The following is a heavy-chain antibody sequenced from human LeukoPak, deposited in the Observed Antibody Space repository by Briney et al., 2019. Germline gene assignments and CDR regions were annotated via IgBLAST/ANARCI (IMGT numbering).Heavy chain of an antibody. Sequence: PSETLSLTCAVSGYSISSGYYWVWIRQPPGKGLEWIGTIYHSGSTYYNPSLKSRVTISVDTSKNQFSLKLSSVTAADTAVYYCASGETRHYDILTGHFDYWGQGTLVTVSS. D-gene: IGHD3-9*01. CDR3: ASGETRHYDILTGHFDY. V-gene: IGHV4-38-2*01. J-gene: IGHJ4*02. CDR2: IYHSGST. CDR1: GYSISSGYY.